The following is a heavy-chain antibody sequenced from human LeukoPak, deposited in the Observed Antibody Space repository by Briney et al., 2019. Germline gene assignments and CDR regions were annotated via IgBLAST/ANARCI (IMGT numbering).Heavy chain of an antibody. J-gene: IGHJ4*02. D-gene: IGHD2-15*01. CDR1: GLTFVKHY. CDR3: GSSKDGYIDY. CDR2: ISTDGTTA. V-gene: IGHV3-74*01. Sequence: GGSPRLSCAASGLTFVKHYLHWVRQAPGTGLLWVSRISTDGTTALYADSVRGRFTISRDNAKNTLYLQMNSLQGEDTAVYYCGSSKDGYIDYWGQGTLVTVSS.